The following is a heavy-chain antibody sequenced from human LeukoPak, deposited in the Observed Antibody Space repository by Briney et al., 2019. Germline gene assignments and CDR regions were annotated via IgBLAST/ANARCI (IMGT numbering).Heavy chain of an antibody. Sequence: SETLSLTCTVSGGSISRYYWSWIRQPPGKGLEWIGSIYYSGSTYYNPSLKSRVTISVDTSKNQFSLKLSSVTAADTAVYYCASRYGSGSYGFDYWGQGTLVTVSS. D-gene: IGHD3-10*01. CDR3: ASRYGSGSYGFDY. CDR1: GGSISRYY. V-gene: IGHV4-59*12. J-gene: IGHJ4*02. CDR2: IYYSGST.